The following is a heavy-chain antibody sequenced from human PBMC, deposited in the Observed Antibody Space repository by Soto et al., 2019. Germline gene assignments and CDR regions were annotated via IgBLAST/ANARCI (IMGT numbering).Heavy chain of an antibody. V-gene: IGHV4-39*01. Sequence: SETLTLTCTVSGGSISSSNYDWGWIRQPPGKGLEWIGSIYYSGSTYYNPSLKSRVTISVDTSKNQFSLKLSSVTAADTAVYYCARSSSGSYFDYWGQGTLVTVSS. CDR2: IYYSGST. J-gene: IGHJ4*02. D-gene: IGHD1-26*01. CDR3: ARSSSGSYFDY. CDR1: GGSISSSNYD.